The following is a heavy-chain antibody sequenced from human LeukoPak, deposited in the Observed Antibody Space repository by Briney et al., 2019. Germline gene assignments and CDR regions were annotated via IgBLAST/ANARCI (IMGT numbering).Heavy chain of an antibody. Sequence: ASVKVSCKASGGTFSSYAISWVRQAPGQGLEWMGGIIPIFGTANYAQKFQGRVTITADESTSTAYMELSSLTSEDTAMYYCARDSLGYCSSTTCSHAFDLWGQGTMVTVSS. CDR1: GGTFSSYA. J-gene: IGHJ3*01. CDR3: ARDSLGYCSSTTCSHAFDL. CDR2: IIPIFGTA. D-gene: IGHD2-2*01. V-gene: IGHV1-69*13.